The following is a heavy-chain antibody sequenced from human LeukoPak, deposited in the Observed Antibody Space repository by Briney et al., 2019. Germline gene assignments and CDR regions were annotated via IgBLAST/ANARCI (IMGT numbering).Heavy chain of an antibody. V-gene: IGHV3-23*01. Sequence: PGGSLRLSCAASGFTFSSYAMSWVRQAPGKGLEWVSAISGSGGSTYYADSVKGRFTISRDNSKNTLYLQMNSLKASDTAMYYCARATYYYDSSGYSDYYYGMDVWGQGTTVTVSS. J-gene: IGHJ6*02. D-gene: IGHD3-22*01. CDR1: GFTFSSYA. CDR2: ISGSGGST. CDR3: ARATYYYDSSGYSDYYYGMDV.